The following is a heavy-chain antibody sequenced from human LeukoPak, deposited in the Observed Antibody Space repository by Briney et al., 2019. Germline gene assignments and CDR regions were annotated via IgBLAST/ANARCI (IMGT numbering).Heavy chain of an antibody. CDR3: ARARPVYSSGWYTWFDP. J-gene: IGHJ5*02. Sequence: GGSLRLSCAASGFTFNSYGLHWVRQAPGKGLEWVAVISYDGSNKYYADSVKGRFTISRDNSKNTLYLQMNSLRAEDTAVCYCARARPVYSSGWYTWFDPWGQGTLVTVSS. D-gene: IGHD6-19*01. CDR1: GFTFNSYG. V-gene: IGHV3-30*03. CDR2: ISYDGSNK.